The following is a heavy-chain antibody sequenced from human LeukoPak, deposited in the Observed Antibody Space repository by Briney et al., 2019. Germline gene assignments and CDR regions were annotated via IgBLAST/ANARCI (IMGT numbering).Heavy chain of an antibody. CDR2: ISYDGSNK. J-gene: IGHJ4*02. CDR1: GFTLRSYS. V-gene: IGHV3-30*03. CDR3: ARDPPYGYNYQAARGYFDY. Sequence: PGGSLRLSCAASGFTLRSYSMSWVRQAPGKGLEWVAVISYDGSNKYYADSVKGRFTISRDNSKNTLYLQMNSLRAEDTAVYYCARDPPYGYNYQAARGYFDYWGQGTLVTVSS. D-gene: IGHD5-24*01.